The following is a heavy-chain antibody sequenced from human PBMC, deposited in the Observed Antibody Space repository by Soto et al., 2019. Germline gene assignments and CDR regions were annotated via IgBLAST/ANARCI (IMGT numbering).Heavy chain of an antibody. CDR3: ARVVDRIVSPLDY. D-gene: IGHD3-16*02. J-gene: IGHJ4*02. CDR2: VYYSGST. Sequence: PSETLSLTCTVSGGSVSGGSYFWSWIRQPPGKGLEWIGYVYYSGSTSYTPSLRSPVTFSLDTSKNQFSLSLRSVTAADTAVYYCARVVDRIVSPLDYWGQGTLVTVSS. CDR1: GGSVSGGSYF. V-gene: IGHV4-61*01.